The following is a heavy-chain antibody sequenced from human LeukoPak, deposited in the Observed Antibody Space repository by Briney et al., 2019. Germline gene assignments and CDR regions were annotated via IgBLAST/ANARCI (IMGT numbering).Heavy chain of an antibody. CDR1: GFTFSSYS. J-gene: IGHJ3*02. D-gene: IGHD3-9*01. CDR3: ARSLTGYSSDAFDI. V-gene: IGHV3-48*04. CDR2: ISSSSSTI. Sequence: GGSLRLSCAASGFTFSSYSMNWVRQAPGKGLEWVSYISSSSSTIYYADSVKGRFTIFRDNAKNSPYLQMNSLRAEDTAVYYCARSLTGYSSDAFDIWGQGTMVTVSS.